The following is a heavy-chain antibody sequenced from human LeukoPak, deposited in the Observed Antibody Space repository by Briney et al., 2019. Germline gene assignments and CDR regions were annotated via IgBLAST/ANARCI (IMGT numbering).Heavy chain of an antibody. Sequence: GGSLRLSCAASGFTFSSYAMHWVRQAPGKGLEWVAVISYDGSNKYYADSVKGRFTISRDNSKNTPYLQMNSLRAEDTAVYYCARINCSGGSCLFDYWGQGTLVTVPS. V-gene: IGHV3-30*04. CDR3: ARINCSGGSCLFDY. D-gene: IGHD2-15*01. J-gene: IGHJ4*02. CDR1: GFTFSSYA. CDR2: ISYDGSNK.